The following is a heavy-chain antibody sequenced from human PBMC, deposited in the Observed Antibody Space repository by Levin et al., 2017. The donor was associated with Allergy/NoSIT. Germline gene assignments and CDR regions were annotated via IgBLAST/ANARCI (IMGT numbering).Heavy chain of an antibody. CDR1: GGSISSYY. Sequence: PSETLSLTCTVSGGSISSYYWSWIRQPPGRGLEWIGYIDYSGSTSYNPSLMSRVTMSVDTSKSQFSLNLISVTAADTAVYYCGRFNRERRESSGYPDYWGQGTLVTVSS. CDR3: GRFNRERRESSGYPDY. D-gene: IGHD3-22*01. V-gene: IGHV4-59*01. J-gene: IGHJ4*02. CDR2: IDYSGST.